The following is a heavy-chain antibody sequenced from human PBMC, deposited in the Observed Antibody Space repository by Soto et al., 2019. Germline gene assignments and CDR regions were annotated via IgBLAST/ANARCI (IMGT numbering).Heavy chain of an antibody. CDR1: GFTFDNHA. J-gene: IGHJ4*02. CDR2: ISGRGDRT. V-gene: IGHV3-23*01. Sequence: GGSLRLSCAASGFTFDNHAMNWVRQAPGKGLEWVSAISGRGDRTYYADSVKGRLTISRDNSRNTLYLQMNSLRAEDTAIYYCAKAGPSSGYYYASDYWGQGTLVTVSS. CDR3: AKAGPSSGYYYASDY. D-gene: IGHD3-22*01.